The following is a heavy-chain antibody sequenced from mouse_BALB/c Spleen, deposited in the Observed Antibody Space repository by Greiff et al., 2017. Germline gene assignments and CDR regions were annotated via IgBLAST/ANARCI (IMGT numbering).Heavy chain of an antibody. CDR1: GYTFTSYW. J-gene: IGHJ4*01. CDR2: IYPSDSYT. CDR3: TVSLYYAMDY. Sequence: QVQLQQPGAELVRPGASVKLSCKASGYTFTSYWINWVKQRPGQGLEWIGNIYPSDSYTNYNQKFKDKATLTVDKSSSTAYMQLSSPTSEDSAVYYCTVSLYYAMDYWGQGTSVTVSS. V-gene: IGHV1-69*02.